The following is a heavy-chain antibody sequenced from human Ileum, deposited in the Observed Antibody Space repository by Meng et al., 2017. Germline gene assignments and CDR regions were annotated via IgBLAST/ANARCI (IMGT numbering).Heavy chain of an antibody. CDR2: IYTGGNT. V-gene: IGHV3-66*02. D-gene: IGHD1-1*01. J-gene: IGHJ4*02. CDR1: GFTVSSNY. CDR3: ARDRGTTTFQFDY. Sequence: EVSFVESGGSLGHPGGYLGLSSAASGFTVSSNYMNWVRQAPGKGLEWVSVIYTGGNTYYIDSVKGRFTISRDDSRNTLYLQMNSLRIEDTAVYYCARDRGTTTFQFDYWGQGTLVTVSS.